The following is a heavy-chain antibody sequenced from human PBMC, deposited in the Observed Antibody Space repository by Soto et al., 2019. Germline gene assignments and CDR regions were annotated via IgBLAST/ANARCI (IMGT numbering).Heavy chain of an antibody. CDR2: ISSSSSYI. Sequence: GGSVRLSCAASGFTFSLYSMNLVRRATGKWLECFSSISSSSSYIYYADSVKGRFTISRDNAKNSLYLQMNSLRAEDTAVYYCARGPYYYGSGTDLDYYYGMDVWGQGTTVTVSS. CDR1: GFTFSLYS. J-gene: IGHJ6*02. D-gene: IGHD3-10*01. V-gene: IGHV3-21*01. CDR3: ARGPYYYGSGTDLDYYYGMDV.